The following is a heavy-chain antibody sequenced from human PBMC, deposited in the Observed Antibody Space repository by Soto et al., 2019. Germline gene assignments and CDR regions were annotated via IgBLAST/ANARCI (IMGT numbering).Heavy chain of an antibody. Sequence: ASVKVSCKASGYTFTSYDINWVRQATGQGLEWMGWMNPNSGNTGYAQKFQGRVTMTRNTSISTAYMELSSLRSEDTAVHYCARGLGELWFGEGEAFDIWGQGTMVTVSS. J-gene: IGHJ3*02. CDR3: ARGLGELWFGEGEAFDI. CDR2: MNPNSGNT. D-gene: IGHD3-10*01. V-gene: IGHV1-8*01. CDR1: GYTFTSYD.